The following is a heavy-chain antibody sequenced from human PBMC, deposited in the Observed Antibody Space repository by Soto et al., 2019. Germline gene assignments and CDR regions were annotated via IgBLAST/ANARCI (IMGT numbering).Heavy chain of an antibody. Sequence: QVQLVESGGGVVQPGRSLRLSCAASGFTFSSYAMHWVRQAPGKGLEWVAVISYDGSNKYYADSVKGRFTISRDNSKNTLYLQMNSLRAEDTAVYYCARDAEGYWQLGYFDYWGQGTLVTVSS. CDR2: ISYDGSNK. J-gene: IGHJ4*02. V-gene: IGHV3-30-3*01. CDR1: GFTFSSYA. D-gene: IGHD2-15*01. CDR3: ARDAEGYWQLGYFDY.